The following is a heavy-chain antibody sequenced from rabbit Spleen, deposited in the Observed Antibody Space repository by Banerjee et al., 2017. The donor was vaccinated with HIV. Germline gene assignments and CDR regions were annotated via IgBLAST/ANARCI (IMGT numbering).Heavy chain of an antibody. Sequence: QEQLVESGGGLVQPGGSLTLSCKASGFSFSDRDVMCWVRQAPGKGLEWIACINAATGKPVYATWAKGRFTISRTSSTTVTLRMNSLTAADTATYFCVREVAARLNLWGPGTLVTVS. CDR3: VREVAARLNL. CDR2: INAATGKP. D-gene: IGHD4-1*01. V-gene: IGHV1S45*01. CDR1: GFSFSDRDV. J-gene: IGHJ4*01.